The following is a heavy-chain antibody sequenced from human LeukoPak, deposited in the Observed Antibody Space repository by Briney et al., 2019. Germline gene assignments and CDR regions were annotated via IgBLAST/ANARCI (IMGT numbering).Heavy chain of an antibody. CDR2: FYSGGST. J-gene: IGHJ4*02. V-gene: IGHV3-53*01. CDR3: AKDIVVVPAAMGDY. Sequence: GGSLRLSCAASGFTVSSNYMSWVRQAPGKGLEWVSVFYSGGSTYYADSVKGRFTISRDNSRSTLYLQMNSLRAEDTAVYYCAKDIVVVPAAMGDYWGQGTLVTVSS. CDR1: GFTVSSNY. D-gene: IGHD2-2*01.